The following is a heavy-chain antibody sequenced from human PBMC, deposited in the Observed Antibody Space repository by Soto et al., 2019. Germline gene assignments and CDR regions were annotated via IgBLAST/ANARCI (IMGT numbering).Heavy chain of an antibody. CDR1: GFTFSSYG. D-gene: IGHD2-2*01. Sequence: QVQLVESGGGVVQPGRSLRLSCAASGFTFSSYGMHWVRQAPGKGLEWVAVISYDGSNKYYADSVKGRFTISRDNSKNTMYLQMQSLRAEDTDVYYCATGSMWVVRAAFDYWGQGTLVTVSS. J-gene: IGHJ4*02. V-gene: IGHV3-30*03. CDR3: ATGSMWVVRAAFDY. CDR2: ISYDGSNK.